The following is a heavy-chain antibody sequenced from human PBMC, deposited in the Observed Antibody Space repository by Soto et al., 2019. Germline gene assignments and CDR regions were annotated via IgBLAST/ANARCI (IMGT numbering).Heavy chain of an antibody. V-gene: IGHV4-59*01. D-gene: IGHD6-19*01. CDR1: GGSIRGSY. CDR2: VYYTGST. J-gene: IGHJ4*02. CDR3: ARSVAVPGAHIDY. Sequence: ASETLSLPCIVSGGSIRGSYWSWVRQSPGKGLEWLGYVYYTGSTNYSPSLRSRVSISVDTSKNEFSLRLSSVTAADTAVYFCARSVAVPGAHIDYWGQGTQVSVSS.